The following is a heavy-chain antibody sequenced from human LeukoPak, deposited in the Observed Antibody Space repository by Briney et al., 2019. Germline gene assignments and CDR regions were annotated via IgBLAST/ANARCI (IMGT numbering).Heavy chain of an antibody. J-gene: IGHJ1*01. D-gene: IGHD3-22*01. CDR3: ARGLYYYDSSGSYEH. V-gene: IGHV1-2*02. CDR1: GYTFTGYY. Sequence: ASVKVSCKASGYTFTGYYMHWVRQAPGQGLEWLGWINPNSGGTNYAQKFQGRVTMTRDTSISTAYMELSRLRSDDTAVYYCARGLYYYDSSGSYEHWGQGTLVMVSS. CDR2: INPNSGGT.